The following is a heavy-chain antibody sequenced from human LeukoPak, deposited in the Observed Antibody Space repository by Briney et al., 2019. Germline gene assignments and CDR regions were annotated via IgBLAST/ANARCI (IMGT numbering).Heavy chain of an antibody. J-gene: IGHJ4*02. CDR3: AILLGLGPRQNFDY. V-gene: IGHV1-69*13. CDR1: GGTFSSYA. CDR2: IIPIFGTA. D-gene: IGHD3/OR15-3a*01. Sequence: SVKVSCKASGGTFSSYAISWVRQAPGQGLEWMGGIIPIFGTANYAQKFQGRVTITADESTSTAYMELSSLRSEDTAVYYCAILLGLGPRQNFDYWGQGTLVTVSS.